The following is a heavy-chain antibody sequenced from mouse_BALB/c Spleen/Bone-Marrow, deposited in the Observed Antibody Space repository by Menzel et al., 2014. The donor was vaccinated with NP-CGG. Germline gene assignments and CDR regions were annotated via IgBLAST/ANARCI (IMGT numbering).Heavy chain of an antibody. J-gene: IGHJ1*01. CDR2: INPYNDGT. V-gene: IGHV1-14*01. Sequence: EVQLQQSGPELVKPGASVKMSCKASGYTFTSYVMHWVKQKPGQGLEWIGYINPYNDGTKYNEKFKGKATLTSDKSSSTAYMELSSLTSENSAVYYCARRDYYGSIFYWYCDVWGAGTPVTVSS. CDR1: GYTFTSYV. CDR3: ARRDYYGSIFYWYCDV. D-gene: IGHD1-1*01.